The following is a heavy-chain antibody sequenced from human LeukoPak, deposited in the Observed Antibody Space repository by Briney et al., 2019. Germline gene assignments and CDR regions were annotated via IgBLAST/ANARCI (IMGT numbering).Heavy chain of an antibody. Sequence: ASVKVSCKASGYTFTSYGISWVRQAPGKGLEWMGGFDPEDGETIYAQKFQGRVTMTEDASTDTAYMELSSLRSEDTAVYYCATASMYSSGWYYFDYWGQGTLVTVSS. V-gene: IGHV1-24*01. CDR1: GYTFTSYG. CDR3: ATASMYSSGWYYFDY. CDR2: FDPEDGET. J-gene: IGHJ4*02. D-gene: IGHD6-19*01.